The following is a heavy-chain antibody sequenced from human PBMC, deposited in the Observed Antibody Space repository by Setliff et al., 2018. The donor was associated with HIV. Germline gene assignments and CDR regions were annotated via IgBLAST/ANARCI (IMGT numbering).Heavy chain of an antibody. V-gene: IGHV1-3*04. CDR1: GYTFTSYA. J-gene: IGHJ5*02. Sequence: ASVKVSCKASGYTFTSYAMHWVRQAPGQRLEWMGWISTGKGNTKYSQNFQGRVTITRDTPASTAYMELSSLRSEDTAVYYCAREPFYSGSYPGYNWFDPWGQGTLVTVSS. CDR3: AREPFYSGSYPGYNWFDP. D-gene: IGHD1-26*01. CDR2: ISTGKGNT.